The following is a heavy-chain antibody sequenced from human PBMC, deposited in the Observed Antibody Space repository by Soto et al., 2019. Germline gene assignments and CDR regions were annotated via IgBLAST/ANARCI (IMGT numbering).Heavy chain of an antibody. CDR2: IYYSGST. Sequence: SETLSLTCTVSGGSISSGGYYWSWIRQHPGKGLEWIGYIYYSGSTYYNPSLKSRVTISVDTSKNQFSLKLSSVTAADTAVYYCATRQGGSYNWFDPWGQGTLVTVSS. CDR1: GGSISSGGYY. D-gene: IGHD2-15*01. J-gene: IGHJ5*02. CDR3: ATRQGGSYNWFDP. V-gene: IGHV4-31*03.